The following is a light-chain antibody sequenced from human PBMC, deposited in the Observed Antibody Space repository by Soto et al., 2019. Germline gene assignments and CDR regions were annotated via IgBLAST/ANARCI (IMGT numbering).Light chain of an antibody. V-gene: IGKV1-39*01. CDR1: QNIDSF. CDR3: QQGSPYTST. CDR2: SXV. J-gene: IGKJ5*01. Sequence: EIPMTQSPSSLSESIGERVTSTYGARQNIDSFLNWYQQQQGQAPRXXXDSXVRIQTGGPSRLNASGSGTDFTLSISSLQPEDFANYYFQQGSPYTSTFGLGTRLEIK.